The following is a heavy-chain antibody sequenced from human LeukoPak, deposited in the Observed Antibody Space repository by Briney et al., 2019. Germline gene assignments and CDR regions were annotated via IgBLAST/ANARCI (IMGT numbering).Heavy chain of an antibody. CDR1: GFTFSSYA. CDR2: ISGSGGST. CDR3: AKDLTYSSSSWFDY. V-gene: IGHV3-23*01. Sequence: GGSLRLSCAASGFTFSSYAMNWVRQAPGKGLEWVSHISGSGGSTYFADSVKGRFTISRDNSKNTLYLQMNSLRAEDTAVYYCAKDLTYSSSSWFDYWGQGTLVTVSS. J-gene: IGHJ4*02. D-gene: IGHD6-6*01.